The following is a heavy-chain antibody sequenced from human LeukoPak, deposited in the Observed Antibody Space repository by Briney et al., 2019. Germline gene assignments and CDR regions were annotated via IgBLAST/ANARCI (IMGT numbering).Heavy chain of an antibody. CDR2: VSGSGGSP. CDR1: GFTFSNYA. CDR3: ARSQWGQYFDY. J-gene: IGHJ4*02. D-gene: IGHD1-26*01. V-gene: IGHV3-23*01. Sequence: GGSLRLSCAASGFTFSNYAVSWVRQAPGKGLEWVSAVSGSGGSPYYADSVKGRFTISRDNAKNSLYLQMNSLRAEDTAVYYCARSQWGQYFDYWGQGTLVTVSS.